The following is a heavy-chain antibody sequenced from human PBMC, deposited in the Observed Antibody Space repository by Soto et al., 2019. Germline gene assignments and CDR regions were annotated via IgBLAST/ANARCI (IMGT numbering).Heavy chain of an antibody. V-gene: IGHV3-53*02. J-gene: IGHJ4*02. CDR3: ARPSYYGSGTGVDY. D-gene: IGHD3-10*01. Sequence: EVQLVETGGGLIQPGGSLRLSCAASGFIVSSNSMSWFRQAPGKGLEWVSIIYSGGSTYYADSVKGRFTISRDNSKNTLYLQMNSLRAEDTAVYYCARPSYYGSGTGVDYWGQGTLVTVSS. CDR1: GFIVSSNS. CDR2: IYSGGST.